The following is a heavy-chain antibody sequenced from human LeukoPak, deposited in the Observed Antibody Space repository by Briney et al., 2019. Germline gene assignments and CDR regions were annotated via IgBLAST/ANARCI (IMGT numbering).Heavy chain of an antibody. CDR3: ARTYGDLYYFDY. J-gene: IGHJ4*02. D-gene: IGHD4-17*01. Sequence: GGSLRLSCAASGFTLSNYGMHWVRQAPGKGLEWVAVIWYDGSNKYYADSVKGRFTISRDNSKNTLYLQMNSLRAEDTAVYYCARTYGDLYYFDYWGQGTLVTVSS. CDR1: GFTLSNYG. V-gene: IGHV3-33*01. CDR2: IWYDGSNK.